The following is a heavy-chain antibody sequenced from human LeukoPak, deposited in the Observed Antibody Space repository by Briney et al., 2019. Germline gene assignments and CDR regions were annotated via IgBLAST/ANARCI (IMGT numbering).Heavy chain of an antibody. CDR3: AREGPIVGATHLVDY. CDR1: VYTFTDYY. Sequence: ASVKVSCKASVYTFTDYYMHWVRQAPGQGLEWMGWINPNSGGTNYAQKFRGRVTMTRDTSISTAYMELSRLRSDDTAVYYCAREGPIVGATHLVDYWGQGTLVTVSS. J-gene: IGHJ4*02. D-gene: IGHD1-26*01. CDR2: INPNSGGT. V-gene: IGHV1-2*02.